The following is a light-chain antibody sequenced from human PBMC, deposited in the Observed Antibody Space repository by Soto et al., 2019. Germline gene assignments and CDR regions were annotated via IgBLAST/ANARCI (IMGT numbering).Light chain of an antibody. CDR1: QSVTSSF. CDR2: GAS. J-gene: IGKJ2*01. CDR3: QQYASSPYT. Sequence: ICLTQSPVTLSLSPGERATLSCRASQSVTSSFLAWYQQKPGQAPRLLIYGASSRATGIPDRFSGSGSGADFTLTISSLEPEDFAVYYCQQYASSPYTLGQGTKVDIK. V-gene: IGKV3-20*01.